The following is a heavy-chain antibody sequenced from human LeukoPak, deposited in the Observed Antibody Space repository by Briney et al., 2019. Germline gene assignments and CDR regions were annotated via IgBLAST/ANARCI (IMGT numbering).Heavy chain of an antibody. D-gene: IGHD6-19*01. J-gene: IGHJ4*02. CDR1: GFTFSSYA. V-gene: IGHV3-23*01. CDR3: AKDGRAVAGATHFDY. Sequence: TGGSLRLSCAASGFTFSSYAMSWVRQAPGKGLEWVSAISGSGGSTYYADSVKGRFTISRDNSKNTLYLQMNSLRAEDTAVYYCAKDGRAVAGATHFDYWGQGTLVTVSS. CDR2: ISGSGGST.